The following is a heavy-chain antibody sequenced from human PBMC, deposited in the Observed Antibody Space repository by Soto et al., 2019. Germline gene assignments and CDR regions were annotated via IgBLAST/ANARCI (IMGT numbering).Heavy chain of an antibody. Sequence: EVQLLESGGGLVQPGGSLRLSCAASGFTFSSYAMSWVRQAPGKGLEWVSAISGSGGSTYYADSVKGRFTISRDKSKNTLYLQMNSLRAEDTAVYYCAKDYSYSSKTTNFDYWGQGTLVTVSS. CDR2: ISGSGGST. CDR3: AKDYSYSSKTTNFDY. J-gene: IGHJ4*02. CDR1: GFTFSSYA. V-gene: IGHV3-23*01. D-gene: IGHD6-13*01.